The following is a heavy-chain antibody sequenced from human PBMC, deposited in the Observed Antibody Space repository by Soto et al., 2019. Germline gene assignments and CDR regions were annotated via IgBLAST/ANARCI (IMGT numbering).Heavy chain of an antibody. CDR3: AKGVIPSPSLIRSAYAFDI. Sequence: GGSLRLSCAASGFTFSSYAMSWVRQAPGKGLEWVSAISGSGGSTYYADSVKGRFTISRDNSKNTLYLQMNSLGAEDTAVYYCAKGVIPSPSLIRSAYAFDIWGQGTMVTVSS. CDR2: ISGSGGST. V-gene: IGHV3-23*01. CDR1: GFTFSSYA. D-gene: IGHD3-10*02. J-gene: IGHJ3*02.